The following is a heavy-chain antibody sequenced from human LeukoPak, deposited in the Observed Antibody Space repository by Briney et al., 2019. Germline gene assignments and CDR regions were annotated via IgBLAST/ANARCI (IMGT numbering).Heavy chain of an antibody. Sequence: PGGSLRLSCAASGFTFSHAWMSWVRQAPGKGLEWVGRIKSKPDGGTTDYAAPVKGRFTISRDDSKNTLFLQMNSLKAEDTGVYYCTVVNYGSGSYPLGYWGQGTLVTVSS. CDR2: IKSKPDGGTT. CDR1: GFTFSHAW. CDR3: TVVNYGSGSYPLGY. V-gene: IGHV3-15*01. J-gene: IGHJ4*02. D-gene: IGHD3-10*01.